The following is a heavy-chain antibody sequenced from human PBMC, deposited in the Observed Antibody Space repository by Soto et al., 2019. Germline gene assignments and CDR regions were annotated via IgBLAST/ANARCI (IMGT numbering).Heavy chain of an antibody. Sequence: ASVKVSCKASGYTFTSYGISWVRQAPGQGLEWMGWISAYNGNTNYAQKLQGRVTMNTDTSTGTAYMELRSLRSDDTAVYYCARAGVFYYDILTGRQHDYWGQGTLVTVSS. V-gene: IGHV1-18*01. CDR2: ISAYNGNT. J-gene: IGHJ4*02. D-gene: IGHD3-9*01. CDR1: GYTFTSYG. CDR3: ARAGVFYYDILTGRQHDY.